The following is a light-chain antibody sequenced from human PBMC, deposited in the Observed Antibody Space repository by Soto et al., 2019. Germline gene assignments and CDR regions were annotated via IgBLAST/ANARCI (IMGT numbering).Light chain of an antibody. J-gene: IGKJ3*01. CDR1: QGIYKY. V-gene: IGKV1-27*01. Sequence: DTQMTQSPSSLSASVGDRVTITCRASQGIYKYLAWYQQKPGKVPKILIYAASSLVSGVPSRFSGSGSGTDFTLTISSLQPEDVATYYCQQCNSAPFTFGPGTKVDIK. CDR3: QQCNSAPFT. CDR2: AAS.